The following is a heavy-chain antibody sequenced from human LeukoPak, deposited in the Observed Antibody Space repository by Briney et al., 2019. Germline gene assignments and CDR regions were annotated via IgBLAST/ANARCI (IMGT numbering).Heavy chain of an antibody. D-gene: IGHD3-3*01. Sequence: GRSLRLSCAASGFTFSSYGMHWVRQAPGKGLEWVAVISYDGSNKYYADSVKGRFTISRDNSKNTLYLQMNSLRVEDTAVYHCTRYDSSRFDPWGQGTLVTVSS. CDR1: GFTFSSYG. CDR2: ISYDGSNK. J-gene: IGHJ5*02. CDR3: TRYDSSRFDP. V-gene: IGHV3-30*03.